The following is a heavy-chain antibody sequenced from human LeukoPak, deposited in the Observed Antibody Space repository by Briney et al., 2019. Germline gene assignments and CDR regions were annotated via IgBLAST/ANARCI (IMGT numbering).Heavy chain of an antibody. V-gene: IGHV3-30*03. CDR1: GFTFSSYG. J-gene: IGHJ4*02. CDR3: ARWYNWKRYFDY. CDR2: ISYDGSNK. Sequence: PGGSLRLSCAASGFTFSSYGMHWVRQAPGKGLEWVAVISYDGSNKYYADSVKGRFTISRDSSKNTLYLQMNSLRAEDTAVYYCARWYNWKRYFDYWGQGTLVTVSS. D-gene: IGHD1-20*01.